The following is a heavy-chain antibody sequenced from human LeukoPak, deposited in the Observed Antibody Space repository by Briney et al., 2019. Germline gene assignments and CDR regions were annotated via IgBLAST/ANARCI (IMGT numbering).Heavy chain of an antibody. J-gene: IGHJ6*02. D-gene: IGHD3-16*01. CDR2: IWHDGSIE. CDR1: GFSFSTYA. V-gene: IGHV3-33*01. CDR3: ARDKYYSDGSGSYGMDV. Sequence: PGGSLRLSCTASGFSFSTYAMHWVRQAPGKGLEWVAVIWHDGSIEYYDASVKGRFTISGDISKNTLFLQMISLRAEDTAVYYCARDKYYSDGSGSYGMDVWGQGATVTVSS.